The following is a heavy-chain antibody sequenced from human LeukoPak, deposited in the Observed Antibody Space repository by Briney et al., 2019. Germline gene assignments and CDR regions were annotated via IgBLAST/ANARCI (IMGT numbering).Heavy chain of an antibody. V-gene: IGHV3-21*01. Sequence: GGSLRLSCAASGFTFSSYSMNWVRQAPGKGLEWVSSISSSSSYIYYADSVKGRFTISRDNAKNSLYLQMNSLRAEDTAVYYCARARAAVVTRDAFDIWGQGTMVTVSS. CDR3: ARARAAVVTRDAFDI. J-gene: IGHJ3*02. D-gene: IGHD4-23*01. CDR2: ISSSSSYI. CDR1: GFTFSSYS.